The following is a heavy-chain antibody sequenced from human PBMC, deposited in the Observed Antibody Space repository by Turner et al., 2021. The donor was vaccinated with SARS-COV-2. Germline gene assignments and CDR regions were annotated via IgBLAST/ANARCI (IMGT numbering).Heavy chain of an antibody. J-gene: IGHJ4*02. CDR1: GGSISSSNYY. D-gene: IGHD5-18*01. Sequence: QLHLQVSGPGLVNSSETLSLTCTVSGGSISSSNYYWGWIRQPPGKGLEWIGSVYYSGSTYYNPSIKSRLTISVDTSKNKFSLKLSSVTAADTAVYYCARFEYGYSYSFGFDYWGQGTLVTVSS. CDR2: VYYSGST. V-gene: IGHV4-39*01. CDR3: ARFEYGYSYSFGFDY.